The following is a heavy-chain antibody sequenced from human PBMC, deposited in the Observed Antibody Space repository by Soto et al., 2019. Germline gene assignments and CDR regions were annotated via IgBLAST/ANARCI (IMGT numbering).Heavy chain of an antibody. CDR1: GFTVSSYA. D-gene: IGHD6-6*01. CDR3: AKRSNSSTFDY. CDR2: ISGSDDST. V-gene: IGHV3-23*01. Sequence: GSLRLSCEGSGFTVSSYAMSWVRQAPGKGLEWVSVISGSDDSTYYADSVKGRFTISRDNSKNTLYLQMNSLRAEDTAVYYCAKRSNSSTFDYWGQGTLVTVSS. J-gene: IGHJ4*02.